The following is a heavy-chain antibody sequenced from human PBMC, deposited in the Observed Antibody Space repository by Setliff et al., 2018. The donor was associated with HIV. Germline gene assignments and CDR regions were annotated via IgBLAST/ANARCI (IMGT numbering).Heavy chain of an antibody. D-gene: IGHD3-10*01. Sequence: ASVKVSCKASGYTFTGYFIHWVRQAPGQGLEWMGRINANSGGTNYARKFQGRVTMTRDTSITTAYMELSRLRADDTAVYFCAKKYYSGSGNYLYQFDYWGQGTLVTVSS. J-gene: IGHJ4*02. CDR3: AKKYYSGSGNYLYQFDY. CDR2: INANSGGT. CDR1: GYTFTGYF. V-gene: IGHV1-2*06.